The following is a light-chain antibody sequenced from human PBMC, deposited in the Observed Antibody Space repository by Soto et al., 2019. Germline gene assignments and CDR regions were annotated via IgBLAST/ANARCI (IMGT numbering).Light chain of an antibody. J-gene: IGKJ5*01. V-gene: IGKV3-11*01. CDR1: QSISSY. CDR3: QQRNYWPIT. Sequence: EIVLTQSPATLSLSPGERATLSCRASQSISSYLAWYQQKPGQAPRLLIYDASNRATAIPARSSGSGSGTDFTLTISSLEPEDFAVYYCQQRNYWPITFGQGTRLEIK. CDR2: DAS.